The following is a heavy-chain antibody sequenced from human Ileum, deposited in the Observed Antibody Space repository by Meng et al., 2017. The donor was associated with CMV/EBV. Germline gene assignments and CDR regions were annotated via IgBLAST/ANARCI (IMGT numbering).Heavy chain of an antibody. D-gene: IGHD2-2*01. CDR3: ARGHCSSTSCYGGDWFDP. Sequence: LQLHGAGPGFVQPLETLCLPCSVAGGSISSICSHWGWIRQPPGKGMEWIGSIYYSGRTYYNPSLKSRVTISVDTSKTQFSLKLSSVTAVDTAVYYCARGHCSSTSCYGGDWFDPWGQGTLVTV. J-gene: IGHJ5*02. V-gene: IGHV4-39*07. CDR1: GGSISSICSH. CDR2: IYYSGRT.